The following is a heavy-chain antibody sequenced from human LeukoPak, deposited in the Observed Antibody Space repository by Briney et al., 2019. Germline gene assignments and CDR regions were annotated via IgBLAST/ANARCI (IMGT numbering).Heavy chain of an antibody. J-gene: IGHJ3*01. D-gene: IGHD1/OR15-1a*01. Sequence: PGGSLRLPCAAAGFTFGSYAMNWVRQAPGRGLEWVSSLPSGGGPSYADSLKGRFTVSRDNSKNTLYLQMNSLRADDTAVYYCAKTITPFTTNWDNSLGVFDVWGQGTVVTVSS. CDR1: GFTFGSYA. CDR2: LPSGGGP. V-gene: IGHV3-23*01. CDR3: AKTITPFTTNWDNSLGVFDV.